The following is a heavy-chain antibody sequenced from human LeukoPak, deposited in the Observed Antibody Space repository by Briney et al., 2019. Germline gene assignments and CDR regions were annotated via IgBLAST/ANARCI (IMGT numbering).Heavy chain of an antibody. V-gene: IGHV4-34*01. CDR2: INHSGST. Sequence: SETLSLTCAVYGGSFNGYYWNWIRQPPGKGLEWIGEINHSGSTYYNPSLRSRVTISVDTSKNQFSLRLSSVTAADTAVYYSARRYGSNWEIDYWGQGTLVTVSS. D-gene: IGHD6-13*01. J-gene: IGHJ4*02. CDR1: GGSFNGYY. CDR3: ARRYGSNWEIDY.